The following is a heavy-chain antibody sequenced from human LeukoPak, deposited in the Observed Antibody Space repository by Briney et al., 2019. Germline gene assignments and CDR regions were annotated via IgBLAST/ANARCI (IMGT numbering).Heavy chain of an antibody. V-gene: IGHV3-64*01. CDR3: AREPFDSSGYWGGYFDY. CDR2: ISSNGGST. J-gene: IGHJ4*02. Sequence: PGGSLRLSCAASGFTFSSYAMHRVRQAPGKGLEYVSAISSNGGSTYYANSVKGRFTISRDNSKNTLYLQMGSLRAEDMAVYYCAREPFDSSGYWGGYFDYWGQGTLVTVTS. D-gene: IGHD3-22*01. CDR1: GFTFSSYA.